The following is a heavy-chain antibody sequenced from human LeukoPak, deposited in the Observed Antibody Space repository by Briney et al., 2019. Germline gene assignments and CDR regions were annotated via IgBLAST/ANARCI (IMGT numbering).Heavy chain of an antibody. D-gene: IGHD3-3*01. CDR3: ARDLVGETIFGVLSGLSYFDY. CDR1: GFTFSSYS. Sequence: GGSLRLSCAASGFTFSSYSMNWVRQAPGKGLEWVSYISSSSSTIYYADSVKGRFTISRDNAKNSLYLQMNSLRDEDTAVYYCARDLVGETIFGVLSGLSYFDYWGQGTLVTVSS. J-gene: IGHJ4*02. V-gene: IGHV3-48*02. CDR2: ISSSSSTI.